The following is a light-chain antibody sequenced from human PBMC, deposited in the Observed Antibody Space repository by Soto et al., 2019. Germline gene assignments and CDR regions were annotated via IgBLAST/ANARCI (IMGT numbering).Light chain of an antibody. V-gene: IGLV7-46*01. CDR3: LLYYGVALV. CDR1: TGAVTSGHY. CDR2: NTN. Sequence: QAVVTQEPSLTVSPGGTVTLTCGSSTGAVTSGHYAYWFQQKPGQAPRTLIHNTNGKHSWTPARFSGSLLGGKAALTLSGAQPEDEADYYCLLYYGVALVFGGGTKVTVL. J-gene: IGLJ2*01.